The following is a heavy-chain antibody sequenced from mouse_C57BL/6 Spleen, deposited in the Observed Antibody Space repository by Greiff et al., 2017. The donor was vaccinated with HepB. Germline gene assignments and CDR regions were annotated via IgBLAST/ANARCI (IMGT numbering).Heavy chain of an antibody. D-gene: IGHD2-3*01. CDR1: GFSFNTYA. CDR2: IRSKSNNYAT. Sequence: EVQRVESGGGLVQPKGSLKLSCAASGFSFNTYAMNWVRQAPGKGLEWVARIRSKSNNYATYYADSVKDRFTISRDDSESMLYLQMNNLKTEDTAMYYCVRQDGYYLWFAYWGQGTLVTVSA. V-gene: IGHV10-1*01. CDR3: VRQDGYYLWFAY. J-gene: IGHJ3*01.